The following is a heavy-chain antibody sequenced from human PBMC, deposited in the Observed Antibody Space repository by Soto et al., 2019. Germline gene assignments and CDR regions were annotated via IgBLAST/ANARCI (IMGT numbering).Heavy chain of an antibody. Sequence: GGSLRLSCAASGFTFSSYSMNWVRQAPGKGLEWVSSISSSSSYIYYADSVKGRFTISRDNAKNSLYLQMNSLRAEDTAVYYCARVAAVAAAGTPDYWGQGTLVTVSS. J-gene: IGHJ4*02. CDR2: ISSSSSYI. CDR3: ARVAAVAAAGTPDY. D-gene: IGHD6-13*01. CDR1: GFTFSSYS. V-gene: IGHV3-21*01.